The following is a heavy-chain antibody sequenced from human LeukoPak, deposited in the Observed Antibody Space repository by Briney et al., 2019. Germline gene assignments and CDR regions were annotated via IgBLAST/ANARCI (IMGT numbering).Heavy chain of an antibody. Sequence: GSSVKVSCKASGGTFSSYAISWVRQAPGQGLEWMGWISAYNGNTNYAQKLQGRVTMTTDTSTSTAYMELRSLRSDDTAVYYCARIPSIFGVVILYYFDYWGQGTLVTVSS. CDR3: ARIPSIFGVVILYYFDY. CDR2: ISAYNGNT. CDR1: GGTFSSYA. V-gene: IGHV1-18*01. J-gene: IGHJ4*02. D-gene: IGHD3-3*01.